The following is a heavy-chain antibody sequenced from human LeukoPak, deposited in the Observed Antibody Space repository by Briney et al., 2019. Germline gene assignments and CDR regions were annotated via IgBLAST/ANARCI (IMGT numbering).Heavy chain of an antibody. CDR3: AKELVDCSSTSCYLFDY. Sequence: PGGSLRLSCAASGFTFSSYGMHWVRQAPGKGLEWVAFIRYDGSNKYYADSVKGRFTISRDNSKNTLYLQMNSLRAEDTAVYYCAKELVDCSSTSCYLFDYWGQGTLVTVSS. D-gene: IGHD2-2*01. CDR2: IRYDGSNK. V-gene: IGHV3-30*02. CDR1: GFTFSSYG. J-gene: IGHJ4*02.